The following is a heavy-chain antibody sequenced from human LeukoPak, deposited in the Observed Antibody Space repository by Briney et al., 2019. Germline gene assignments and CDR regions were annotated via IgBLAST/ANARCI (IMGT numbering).Heavy chain of an antibody. Sequence: GASVKVSCKASAYTFTDYYKHWVRQAPGQGLEWMGWINPTSGGTKYAQKFHGWVTLTRDTSISTAYIELTGLKSDDTAVYYCARWDTDGLDYWGQGTLVTVSS. CDR3: ARWDTDGLDY. CDR2: INPTSGGT. D-gene: IGHD5-18*01. CDR1: AYTFTDYY. J-gene: IGHJ4*02. V-gene: IGHV1-2*04.